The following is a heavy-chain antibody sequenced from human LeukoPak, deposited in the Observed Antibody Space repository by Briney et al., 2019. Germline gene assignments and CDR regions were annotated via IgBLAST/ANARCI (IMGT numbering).Heavy chain of an antibody. CDR1: GVSISSSSYY. CDR3: ARFIVGATTRFDY. J-gene: IGHJ4*02. V-gene: IGHV4-39*07. Sequence: SETLSPTCTVSGVSISSSSYYWGWIRQPPGKGLEWIGSIYYSGSTYYNPSLKSRVTISVDTSKNQFSLKLSSVTAADTAVYYCARFIVGATTRFDYWGQGTLVTVSS. D-gene: IGHD1-26*01. CDR2: IYYSGST.